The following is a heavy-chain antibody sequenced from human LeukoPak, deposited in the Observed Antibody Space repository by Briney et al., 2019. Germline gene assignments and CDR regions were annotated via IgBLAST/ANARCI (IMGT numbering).Heavy chain of an antibody. D-gene: IGHD6-19*01. CDR1: GYSFSTYW. CDR3: ARQGVYSSGWYPFDS. V-gene: IGHV5-51*01. J-gene: IGHJ4*02. Sequence: GESLKISCKGSGYSFSTYWIAWVRQMPGKGLEWMGIIYPGDSDTRYSPSFQGQFTISADKSISTAYLQWSSLKASDSAMYYCARQGVYSSGWYPFDSWGQGTLVTVSS. CDR2: IYPGDSDT.